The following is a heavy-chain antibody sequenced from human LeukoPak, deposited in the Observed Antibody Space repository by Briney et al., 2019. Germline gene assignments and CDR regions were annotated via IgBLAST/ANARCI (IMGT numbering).Heavy chain of an antibody. J-gene: IGHJ3*01. CDR1: GFSFSSYV. CDR3: ARGRSAWATDAFDV. CDR2: TWHDGSNQ. V-gene: IGHV3-33*01. Sequence: GGSLRLSCVASGFSFSSYVMHWVRQAPGKGLEWLAATWHDGSNQYYADPMKGRCSISRDNSKNTLFLQMNSLKDEDTAVYYCARGRSAWATDAFDVWGQGTPVTVSS. D-gene: IGHD2-15*01.